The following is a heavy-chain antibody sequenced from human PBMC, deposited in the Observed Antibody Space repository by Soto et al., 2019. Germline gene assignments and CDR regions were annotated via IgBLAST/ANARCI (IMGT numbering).Heavy chain of an antibody. Sequence: SQTLSLTCDISGDSVSSNSAAWNWIRQTPSRGLEWLGRTYYRSKWYINYAVSVKSRITVNPDTSKNQFSLQSNSVTPEDTAVYYCARGSWDDVTGHYYMDVWGKGTTVTVSS. J-gene: IGHJ6*03. D-gene: IGHD1-1*01. CDR2: TYYRSKWYI. CDR1: GDSVSSNSAA. CDR3: ARGSWDDVTGHYYMDV. V-gene: IGHV6-1*01.